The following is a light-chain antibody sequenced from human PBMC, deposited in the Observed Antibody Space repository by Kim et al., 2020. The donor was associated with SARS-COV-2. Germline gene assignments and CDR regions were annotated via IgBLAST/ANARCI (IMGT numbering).Light chain of an antibody. Sequence: PGDRATLSCRTSRNVTSTYIAWYQHKPGHAPRLLIYGASRRATAIPDRFSGSGSGTDFTLTISRLESEDFAFYYCQRYASSLTFGPGTKVDIK. CDR3: QRYASSLT. CDR1: RNVTSTY. V-gene: IGKV3-20*01. J-gene: IGKJ3*01. CDR2: GAS.